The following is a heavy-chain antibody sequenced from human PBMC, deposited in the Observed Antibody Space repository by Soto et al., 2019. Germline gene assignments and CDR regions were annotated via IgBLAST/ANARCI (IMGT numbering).Heavy chain of an antibody. CDR3: ARAPDNSKVGY. CDR2: IDYNGRA. J-gene: IGHJ4*02. D-gene: IGHD4-4*01. CDR1: DGSVTGYC. V-gene: IGHV4-59*02. Sequence: PSETLSLTCSVSDGSVTGYCWSWIRQPPGKGLEWIGCIDYNGRAHYNPSLTSRVTMSLDTSNNHFSLKLSSVTTTDTAVYYCARAPDNSKVGYWGQGTLVTVSS.